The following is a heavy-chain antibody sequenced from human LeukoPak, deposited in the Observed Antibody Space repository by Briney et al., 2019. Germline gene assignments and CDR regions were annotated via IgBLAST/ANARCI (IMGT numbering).Heavy chain of an antibody. CDR1: GGTSNNYG. CDR3: ASWSKDYYGSGSYYKDAFDI. Sequence: VTVSFMASGGTSNNYGIIWLRQAPGQRREGLGGGIAIFCTGNYAQKFQGRVTITADESTSTAYMELSSMRSEDTAVYYCASWSKDYYGSGSYYKDAFDIWGQGTMVTVSS. J-gene: IGHJ3*02. CDR2: GIAIFCTG. D-gene: IGHD3-10*01. V-gene: IGHV1-69*01.